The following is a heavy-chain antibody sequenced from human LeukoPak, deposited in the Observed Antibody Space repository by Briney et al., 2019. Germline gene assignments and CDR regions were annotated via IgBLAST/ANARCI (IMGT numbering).Heavy chain of an antibody. J-gene: IGHJ4*02. D-gene: IGHD3-22*01. V-gene: IGHV4-30-2*01. CDR1: GGSISSGGYS. CDR2: IYHSGST. CDR3: ARGVFDDSSGYYPFDY. Sequence: SQTLSLTCAVSGGSISSGGYSWSWIRQPPGKGLEWIGYIYHSGSTCYNPSLKSRVTISVDRSKNQFSLKLSSVTAADTAVYYCARGVFDDSSGYYPFDYWGQGTLVTVSS.